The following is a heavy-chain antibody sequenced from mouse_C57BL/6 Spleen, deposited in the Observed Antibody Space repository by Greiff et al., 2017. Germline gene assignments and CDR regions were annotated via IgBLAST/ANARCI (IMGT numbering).Heavy chain of an antibody. CDR3: ARAPYSNYLYYFDY. D-gene: IGHD2-5*01. Sequence: EVKLMESGGGLVKPGGSLKLSCAASGFTFSSYAMSWVRQTPEKRLEWVATISDGGSYTYYPDNVKGRFTISRDNAKNNLYLQMSHLKSEDTAMYYCARAPYSNYLYYFDYWGQGTTLTVSS. J-gene: IGHJ2*01. V-gene: IGHV5-4*03. CDR2: ISDGGSYT. CDR1: GFTFSSYA.